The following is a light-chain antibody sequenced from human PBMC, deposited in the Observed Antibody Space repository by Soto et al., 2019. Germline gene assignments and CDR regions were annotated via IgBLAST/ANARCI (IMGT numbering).Light chain of an antibody. Sequence: QSALTQPDSVSGSPGQSITISCTGTSSDVGGYNYVSWYQQHPGKAPKLMIYDVSNRPSGVSNRFSGSKSGNTASLTISGLQAEDEADYYCISYTSSSTLVFGTGTKLTVL. V-gene: IGLV2-14*01. CDR3: ISYTSSSTLV. J-gene: IGLJ1*01. CDR1: SSDVGGYNY. CDR2: DVS.